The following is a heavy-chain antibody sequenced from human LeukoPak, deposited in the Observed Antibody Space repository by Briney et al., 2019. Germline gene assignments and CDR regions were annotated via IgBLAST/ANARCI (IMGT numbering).Heavy chain of an antibody. J-gene: IGHJ3*02. CDR1: GFTFSSYG. D-gene: IGHD3-3*01. Sequence: GGTLRLSCAASGFTFSSYGMSWVRQAPGKGLEWVSAISGSGGSTYYADSVKGRFTISRDNSKNTLYLQMNSLRAEDTAVYYCAKPILEWLFHQFPGRSGDAFDIWGQGTMVTVSS. CDR2: ISGSGGST. V-gene: IGHV3-23*01. CDR3: AKPILEWLFHQFPGRSGDAFDI.